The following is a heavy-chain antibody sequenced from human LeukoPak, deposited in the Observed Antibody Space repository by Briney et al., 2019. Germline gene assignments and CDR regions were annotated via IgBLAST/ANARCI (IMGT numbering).Heavy chain of an antibody. D-gene: IGHD4-23*01. J-gene: IGHJ4*02. CDR3: ARVRTDGGDDY. CDR2: ISAYNGNT. V-gene: IGHV1-18*01. CDR1: GYTFTSYG. Sequence: GASVKVSCKASGYTFTSYGVSWVRQAPGQGLKWMGWISAYNGNTNYAQKLQGRVTMTTDTSTSTAYMELRSLRSDDTAVYYCARVRTDGGDDYWGQGTLVTVSS.